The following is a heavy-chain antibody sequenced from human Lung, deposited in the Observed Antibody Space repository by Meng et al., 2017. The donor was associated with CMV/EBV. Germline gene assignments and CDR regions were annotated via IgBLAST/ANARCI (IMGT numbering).Heavy chain of an antibody. J-gene: IGHJ4*02. CDR3: ARQWAGSSFDY. Sequence: CSVSGGSVNSPNYYWSWIRQSPGKGLEWIGYISYSGSTTYNPSLNSRVTIAMDKSKNQFSLNLFSLTPADSALYYCARQWAGSSFDYWGQGALVTVSS. D-gene: IGHD1-26*01. CDR2: ISYSGST. V-gene: IGHV4-61*01. CDR1: GGSVNSPNYY.